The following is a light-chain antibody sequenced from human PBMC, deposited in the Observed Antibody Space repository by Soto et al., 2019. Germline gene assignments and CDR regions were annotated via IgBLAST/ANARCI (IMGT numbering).Light chain of an antibody. CDR2: DAS. CDR1: QNVYNN. Sequence: EIVMTQSPATLSVSPGEGANLSCKASQNVYNNLAWYQQRPGQPPRLLIYDASTRATGISARFSGSGYGTEFTHTISSLQSEDFAVYFCQQCRNWPLTFGGGTKVETK. CDR3: QQCRNWPLT. J-gene: IGKJ4*01. V-gene: IGKV3-15*01.